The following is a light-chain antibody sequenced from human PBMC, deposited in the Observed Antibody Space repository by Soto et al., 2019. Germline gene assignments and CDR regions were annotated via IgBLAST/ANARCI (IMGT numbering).Light chain of an antibody. CDR3: LQYHTYPWT. CDR2: TVF. Sequence: RMTQSPSSLSASTGDTVTITCRASQAFTNYLAWYQQKPGEAPKLLIHTVFILQTGVPSRFSGSGSGTDFTLTISYLQSEDFATYYCLQYHTYPWTFGQGTKVEI. J-gene: IGKJ1*01. CDR1: QAFTNY. V-gene: IGKV1-8*01.